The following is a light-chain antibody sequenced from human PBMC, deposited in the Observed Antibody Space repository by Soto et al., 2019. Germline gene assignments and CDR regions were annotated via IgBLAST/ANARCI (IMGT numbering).Light chain of an antibody. Sequence: EIVLTQSPATLSLSPGERATLSCRASQSVRTSLAWYQQKPDQVPRLLIYDASNRATGIPARFSGSGSGTDFTLTISRLEPEDFAVYYCQQRSDWPVTFGPGTKVDNK. CDR3: QQRSDWPVT. CDR1: QSVRTS. CDR2: DAS. J-gene: IGKJ3*01. V-gene: IGKV3-11*01.